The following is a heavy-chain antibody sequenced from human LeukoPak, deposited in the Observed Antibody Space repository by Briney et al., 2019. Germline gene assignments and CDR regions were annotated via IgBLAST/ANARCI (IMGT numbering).Heavy chain of an antibody. D-gene: IGHD3-22*01. V-gene: IGHV3-11*01. CDR1: GFTFSDYY. Sequence: PGGSLRLSCAASGFTFSDYYMSWIRQAPGKGLEWVSYISSSGSTIYYADSVKGRFTISRDNAKNSLYLQMNSLRAEDTAAYYCARDLGYYDSSGSNGDYWGQGTLVTVSS. J-gene: IGHJ4*02. CDR3: ARDLGYYDSSGSNGDY. CDR2: ISSSGSTI.